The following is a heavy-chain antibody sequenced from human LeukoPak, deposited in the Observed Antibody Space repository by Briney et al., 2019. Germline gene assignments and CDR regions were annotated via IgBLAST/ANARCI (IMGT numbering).Heavy chain of an antibody. V-gene: IGHV3-7*01. CDR2: IKQDGSEK. D-gene: IGHD1-20*01. CDR1: GFLFSSFE. Sequence: GGSLRLSCAASGFLFSSFEVNWVRQAPGKGLEWVANIKQDGSEKYYVDSVKGRFTISRDNAKNSLYLQMNSLRAEDTAVYYCARLLVYNSGGEAFDHWGQGTLVTVSS. CDR3: ARLLVYNSGGEAFDH. J-gene: IGHJ4*02.